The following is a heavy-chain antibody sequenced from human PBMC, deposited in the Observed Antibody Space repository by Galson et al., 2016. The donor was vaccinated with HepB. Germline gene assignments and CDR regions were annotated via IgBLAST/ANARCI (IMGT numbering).Heavy chain of an antibody. CDR2: IYHGGTT. D-gene: IGHD3-16*01. CDR3: ARDRPGLGVVAGAFDV. V-gene: IGHV4-34*01. Sequence: ETLSLTCAVYGGSFKDYYWSWIRQPPGKGLEWIGEIYHGGTTHYNPSLKSRVTVSVDKSKNQFSLRLTSVTAADTAMYYCARDRPGLGVVAGAFDVWGQGTMVSVSS. CDR1: GGSFKDYY. J-gene: IGHJ3*01.